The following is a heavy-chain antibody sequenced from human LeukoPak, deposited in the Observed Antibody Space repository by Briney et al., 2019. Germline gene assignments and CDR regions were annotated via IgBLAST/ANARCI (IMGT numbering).Heavy chain of an antibody. Sequence: GGSLRLSCAASGFTFSSYWMNWVRQAPGKGLEWVSSISSSSSYIYYADSVKGRFTISRDNAKNSLYLQMNSLRAEDTAVYYCARDREMATIADYWGQGTLVTVFS. V-gene: IGHV3-21*01. CDR3: ARDREMATIADY. CDR1: GFTFSSYW. CDR2: ISSSSSYI. J-gene: IGHJ4*02. D-gene: IGHD5-24*01.